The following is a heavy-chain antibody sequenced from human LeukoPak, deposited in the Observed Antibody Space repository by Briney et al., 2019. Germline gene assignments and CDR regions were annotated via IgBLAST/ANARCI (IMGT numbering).Heavy chain of an antibody. D-gene: IGHD1-1*01. CDR2: IYISGST. CDR1: GGSISSYY. Sequence: SETLSLTCTVSGGSISSYYWSWIRQPPGKGLEWIGRIYISGSTNYNPSLKSRVTMTVDTSKNQFSLKLSSVTAADTAVYYCARDRGTWNDDGFDYWGQGTLVTVSS. J-gene: IGHJ4*02. V-gene: IGHV4-4*07. CDR3: ARDRGTWNDDGFDY.